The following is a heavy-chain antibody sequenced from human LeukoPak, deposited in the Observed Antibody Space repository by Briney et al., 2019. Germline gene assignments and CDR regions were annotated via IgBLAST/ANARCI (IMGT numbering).Heavy chain of an antibody. V-gene: IGHV1-69*04. Sequence: SVKVSCKASGGTFSSYAISWVRQAPGQGLEWMGRIIPILGIANYAQKFQGRVTITADKSTSTAYMELSSLRSEDTAVYYCARDGGLDYYYGMDVWGQGTTVTVS. CDR1: GGTFSSYA. J-gene: IGHJ6*02. CDR2: IIPILGIA. CDR3: ARDGGLDYYYGMDV.